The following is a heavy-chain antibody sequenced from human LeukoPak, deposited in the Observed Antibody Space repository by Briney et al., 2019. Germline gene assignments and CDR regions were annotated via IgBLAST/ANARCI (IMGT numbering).Heavy chain of an antibody. CDR3: ATGSGYYHDH. Sequence: PGGSLRLSCAASGFTFSNYYMHWVRQAPGKGLEWVAVVHHDGSERYYADSVKGRFAISRDNSKNTLYVQMDSLRVEDTAVYYCATGSGYYHDHWGQGTLVTVSS. J-gene: IGHJ4*02. V-gene: IGHV3-30*02. CDR1: GFTFSNYY. D-gene: IGHD3-22*01. CDR2: VHHDGSER.